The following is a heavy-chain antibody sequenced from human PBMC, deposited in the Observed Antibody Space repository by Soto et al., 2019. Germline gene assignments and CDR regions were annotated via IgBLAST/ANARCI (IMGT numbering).Heavy chain of an antibody. CDR3: ARDQKWDYWKYGYYYGMDV. V-gene: IGHV3-7*01. CDR2: IKQDGSEK. CDR1: GFTFSSYW. D-gene: IGHD1-7*01. J-gene: IGHJ6*02. Sequence: GGSLRLSCGASGFTFSSYWMSWVRQAPGKGLEWVASIKQDGSEKYYVDSVKGRFTISRDNAKNSLYLQMNSLRVEDTAVYYCARDQKWDYWKYGYYYGMDVWGQGTTVTVSS.